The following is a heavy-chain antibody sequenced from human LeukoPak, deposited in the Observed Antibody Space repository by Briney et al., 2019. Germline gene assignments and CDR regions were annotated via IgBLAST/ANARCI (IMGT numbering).Heavy chain of an antibody. CDR1: GYTFTSYY. J-gene: IGHJ3*02. Sequence: ASVKVSCKASGYTFTSYYMHWVRQAPGQGLEWMGWINPNSGGTNYAQKFQGRVTMTRDTSISTAYMELSRLRSDDTAVYYCARDLEAVAGLSNDAFDIWGQGTMVTVSS. V-gene: IGHV1-2*02. CDR3: ARDLEAVAGLSNDAFDI. CDR2: INPNSGGT. D-gene: IGHD6-19*01.